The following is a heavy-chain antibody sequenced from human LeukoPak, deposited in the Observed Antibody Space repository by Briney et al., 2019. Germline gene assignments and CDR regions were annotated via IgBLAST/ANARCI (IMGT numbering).Heavy chain of an antibody. V-gene: IGHV1-8*01. D-gene: IGHD4-17*01. CDR1: GYTFTSYD. Sequence: GASVKVSCKASGYTFTSYDINWVRQATGQGLEWMGWVNPNSVNTGYAQKFQGRVTMTRNTSISTAHMELSSLGSEDTAVYCCAREYDYANWFDPCGQGTLVTVSA. CDR3: AREYDYANWFDP. J-gene: IGHJ5*02. CDR2: VNPNSVNT.